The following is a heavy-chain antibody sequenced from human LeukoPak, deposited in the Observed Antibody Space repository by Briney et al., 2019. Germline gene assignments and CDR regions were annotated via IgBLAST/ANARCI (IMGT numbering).Heavy chain of an antibody. V-gene: IGHV5-51*01. CDR2: IYPGDSDT. J-gene: IGHJ4*02. Sequence: GESLKISCQGSGYSFTSYWIGWVRQMPGKGLEWMGIIYPGDSDTRYSPSFQGQVTISADKSISTAYLQWSSLKASDTAMYYCARRYSYALYYFDYWGQGTLVTVSS. CDR1: GYSFTSYW. CDR3: ARRYSYALYYFDY. D-gene: IGHD5-18*01.